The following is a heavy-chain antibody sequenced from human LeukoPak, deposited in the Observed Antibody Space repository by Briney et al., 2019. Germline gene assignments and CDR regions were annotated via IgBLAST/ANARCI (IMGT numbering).Heavy chain of an antibody. V-gene: IGHV1-3*01. CDR3: ARRRIGDYYYYMDV. CDR2: INAGNGNT. Sequence: ASVKVSCKASGYTFTSYAMHWVRQAPGQRLEWMGWINAGNGNTKYSQKFQGRVTITRDTSASTAYMELSSLRSEDTAVYYCARRRIGDYYYYMDVWGKGTTVTVSS. D-gene: IGHD3-16*01. J-gene: IGHJ6*03. CDR1: GYTFTSYA.